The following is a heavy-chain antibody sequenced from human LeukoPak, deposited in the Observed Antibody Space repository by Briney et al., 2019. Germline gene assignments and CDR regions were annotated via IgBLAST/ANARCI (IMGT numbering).Heavy chain of an antibody. J-gene: IGHJ4*02. Sequence: PSETLCLTCTVSGGSISSYYWSWIRQPPGKGLEWIGYIDYNENTNYNPSLKSRVTILLDTSKNQFSLRLTSVTAADTAVYYCARVLVFYHDRISYYYSYYFDSWGQGTLLTVSS. D-gene: IGHD3-22*01. V-gene: IGHV4-59*01. CDR3: ARVLVFYHDRISYYYSYYFDS. CDR2: IDYNENT. CDR1: GGSISSYY.